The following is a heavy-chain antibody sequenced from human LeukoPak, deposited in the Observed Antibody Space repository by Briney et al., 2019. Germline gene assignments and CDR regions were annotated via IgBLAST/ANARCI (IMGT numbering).Heavy chain of an antibody. CDR3: ARGWSGYYDSRVLDY. D-gene: IGHD3-22*01. CDR2: INPSGGST. Sequence: ASVTVSCKASGYTFTSYYMHWVRQAPGQGLEWMGIINPSGGSTSYAQKFQGRVTMTRDMSTSTVYMELSSLRSEDTAVYYCARGWSGYYDSRVLDYWGQGTLVTVSS. J-gene: IGHJ4*02. V-gene: IGHV1-46*01. CDR1: GYTFTSYY.